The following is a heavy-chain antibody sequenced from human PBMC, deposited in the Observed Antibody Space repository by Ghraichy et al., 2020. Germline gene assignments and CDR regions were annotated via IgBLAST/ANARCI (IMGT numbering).Heavy chain of an antibody. Sequence: GESLNISCAASGFTFSSDRVYWVRQAPGKGLEWVSRIHGDGGSTNYADSVRGRFTISRDYAKNTVYLQMESLRTEDTAVYYCVSQSGTYWGQGTLVTVSS. CDR2: IHGDGGST. CDR1: GFTFSSDR. J-gene: IGHJ4*02. D-gene: IGHD6-25*01. CDR3: VSQSGTY. V-gene: IGHV3-74*01.